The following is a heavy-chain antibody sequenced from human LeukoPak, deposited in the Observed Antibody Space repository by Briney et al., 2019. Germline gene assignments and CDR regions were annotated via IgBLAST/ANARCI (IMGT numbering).Heavy chain of an antibody. D-gene: IGHD3-22*01. CDR3: ARASYSYDISGWVPFDY. CDR2: IYTSGST. V-gene: IGHV4-61*02. J-gene: IGHJ4*02. Sequence: PSQTLSLTCTVSGGSISSGSYYWSWIRQPAGKGLEWIGRIYTSGSTNYNPSLKSRVTISGGTSKNQFSLRLSSVTAADTAVYYCARASYSYDISGWVPFDYWGQGTLVTVSS. CDR1: GGSISSGSYY.